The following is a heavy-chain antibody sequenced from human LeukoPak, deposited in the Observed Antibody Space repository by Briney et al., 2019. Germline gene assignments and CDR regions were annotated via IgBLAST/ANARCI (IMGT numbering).Heavy chain of an antibody. D-gene: IGHD4-23*01. J-gene: IGHJ5*02. Sequence: GGSLRLSCAASGFTVRSDYMSWVRQAPGKGLEWVSVIYRGDDIHYADSVKGRFTSSRDTSKNTVYLQMNSLRPEDTAVYYCARDDYGGNSAWGQGTLVTVSS. CDR1: GFTVRSDY. CDR3: ARDDYGGNSA. CDR2: IYRGDDI. V-gene: IGHV3-66*02.